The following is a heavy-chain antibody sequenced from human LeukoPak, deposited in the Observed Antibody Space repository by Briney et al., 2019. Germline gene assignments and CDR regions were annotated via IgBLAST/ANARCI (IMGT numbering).Heavy chain of an antibody. CDR2: IKEDGSER. D-gene: IGHD4-23*01. CDR3: ARGRPHGNDY. V-gene: IGHV3-7*01. CDR1: GFTFSSYW. J-gene: IGHJ4*02. Sequence: GGSLRLSCAASGFTFSSYWMSWVRQAPGKGLEWVANIKEDGSERDYLDSVKSRFTVSRDNAKNTLYLQMNSLRVEDTAVYYCARGRPHGNDYWGQGTLVTVSS.